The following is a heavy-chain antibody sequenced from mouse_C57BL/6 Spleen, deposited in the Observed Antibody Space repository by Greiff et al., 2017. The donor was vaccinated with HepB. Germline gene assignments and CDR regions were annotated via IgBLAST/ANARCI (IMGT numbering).Heavy chain of an antibody. CDR3: ARVVDYAMDY. Sequence: DVQLQESGPGLVKPSQSLSLTCSVTGYSITSGYYWNWIRQFPGNKLEWMGYISYDGSNNYNPSLKNRISITRDTSKNQFFLKLNSVTTEDTATYYCARVVDYAMDYWGQGTSVTVSS. J-gene: IGHJ4*01. D-gene: IGHD2-2*01. CDR2: ISYDGSN. CDR1: GYSITSGYY. V-gene: IGHV3-6*01.